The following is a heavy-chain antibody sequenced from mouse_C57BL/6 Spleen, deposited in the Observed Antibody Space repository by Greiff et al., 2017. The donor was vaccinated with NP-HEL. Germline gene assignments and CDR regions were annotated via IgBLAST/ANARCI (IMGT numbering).Heavy chain of an antibody. D-gene: IGHD4-1*01. Sequence: EVKLMESGGGLVKPGGSLKLSCAASGFTFSSYAMSWVRQTPEKRLEWVATISDGGSYTYYPDSVKGRFTISRDNAKNNLYLQMSHLKSEDTAMYYCARAWDGWYFDVWGTGTTVTVSS. CDR2: ISDGGSYT. CDR3: ARAWDGWYFDV. J-gene: IGHJ1*03. V-gene: IGHV5-4*03. CDR1: GFTFSSYA.